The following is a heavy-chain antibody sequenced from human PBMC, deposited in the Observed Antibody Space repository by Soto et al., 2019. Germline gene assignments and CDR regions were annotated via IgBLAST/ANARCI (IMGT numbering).Heavy chain of an antibody. D-gene: IGHD3-22*01. CDR1: GFTFSSYA. CDR3: ARSSTNYDRNGYYPNWFDP. CDR2: MSYDGNNY. J-gene: IGHJ5*02. V-gene: IGHV3-30-3*01. Sequence: GGSLRLSCAASGFTFSSYAMHWVRQAPGKGLEWVAVMSYDGNNYFYADSVKGRFTISRDNSKNTLYLQVDSLRPEDTAVYYCARSSTNYDRNGYYPNWFDPWGQGTLVTVSS.